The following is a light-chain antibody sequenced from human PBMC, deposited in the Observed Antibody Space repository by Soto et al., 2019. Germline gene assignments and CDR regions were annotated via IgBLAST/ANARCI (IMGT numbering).Light chain of an antibody. J-gene: IGKJ4*01. CDR3: QQRSNRLLT. CDR2: DAS. V-gene: IGKV3-11*02. CDR1: QSVSSY. Sequence: EIVLTQSPATLSLSPGERATLSFRASQSVSSYLAWYQQKPGQAPRLLIYDASNRAPGIPARFSASGSGRDFTLAISSQEPVDFAVYYCQQRSNRLLTFGGGTKVEIK.